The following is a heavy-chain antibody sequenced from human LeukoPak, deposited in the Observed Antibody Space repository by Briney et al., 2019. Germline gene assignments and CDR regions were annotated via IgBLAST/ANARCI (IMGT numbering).Heavy chain of an antibody. CDR2: IYYSGNT. D-gene: IGHD3/OR15-3a*01. CDR3: ARQTGSGLFILP. CDR1: GVSISSSNSY. V-gene: IGHV4-39*01. J-gene: IGHJ4*02. Sequence: SETLSLTCTVSGVSISSSNSYWGWIRQPPGKGLEWIGSIYYSGNTYYNASLKRQVSIPIDTSKNQFSLRLTSVTAADTAVYYCARQTGSGLFILPGGQGTLVTVSS.